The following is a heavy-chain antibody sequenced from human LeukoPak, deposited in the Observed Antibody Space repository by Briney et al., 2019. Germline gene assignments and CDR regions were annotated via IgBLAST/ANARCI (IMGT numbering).Heavy chain of an antibody. V-gene: IGHV3-11*04. J-gene: IGHJ4*02. CDR2: ISHTGTTI. Sequence: KAGGSLRLSCAASGFTFSDHYMTWIRQGPGKGLEWISYISHTGTTIYYADSVKGRFTLSRDNARNSLYLQMNSLRADDTAVYYCARGHWGLDSWGQGTLVSVSS. D-gene: IGHD7-27*01. CDR3: ARGHWGLDS. CDR1: GFTFSDHY.